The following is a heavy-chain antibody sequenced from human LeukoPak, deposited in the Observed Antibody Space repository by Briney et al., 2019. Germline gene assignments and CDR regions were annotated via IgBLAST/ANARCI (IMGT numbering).Heavy chain of an antibody. CDR2: ISYDGSNK. CDR3: AKERYFDWLLFPCGMDV. J-gene: IGHJ6*02. Sequence: GGSLRPSCAASGFTFSSYGMHWVRQAPGKGLEWVAVISYDGSNKYYADSVKGRFTISRDNSKNTLYLQMNSLRAEDMAVYYCAKERYFDWLLFPCGMDVWGQGTTVTVSS. CDR1: GFTFSSYG. V-gene: IGHV3-30*18. D-gene: IGHD3-9*01.